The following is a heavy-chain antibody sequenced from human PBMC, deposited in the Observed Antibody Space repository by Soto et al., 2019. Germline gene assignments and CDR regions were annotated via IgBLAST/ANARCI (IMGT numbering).Heavy chain of an antibody. D-gene: IGHD2-2*01. Sequence: GGSLRLSCTASGFTFRSYAMSWVRQAPGKGLEWVSPISGSGGSTYYADSVKGRFTISRDNSKNTLYLQMNSLRAEDTAVYYCAKGLGYCSSTSCYALDYWGQGTLVTVSS. V-gene: IGHV3-23*01. J-gene: IGHJ4*02. CDR3: AKGLGYCSSTSCYALDY. CDR1: GFTFRSYA. CDR2: ISGSGGST.